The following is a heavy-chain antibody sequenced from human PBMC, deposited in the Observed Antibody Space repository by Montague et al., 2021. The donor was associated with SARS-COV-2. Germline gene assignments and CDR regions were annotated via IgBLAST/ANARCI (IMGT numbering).Heavy chain of an antibody. CDR3: ATSMVRGGIYFYYGMDV. J-gene: IGHJ6*02. D-gene: IGHD3-10*01. CDR1: GFSFPDYA. CDR2: ISGDGDTT. V-gene: IGHV3-43*02. Sequence: SLRLSCATSGFSFPDYAMHWVRQVPGKDLEWVALISGDGDTTYYXDSVKGRFIISRDNSRNSLFLQMNSLTTGDTAFYYCATSMVRGGIYFYYGMDVWGQGTTVTVSS.